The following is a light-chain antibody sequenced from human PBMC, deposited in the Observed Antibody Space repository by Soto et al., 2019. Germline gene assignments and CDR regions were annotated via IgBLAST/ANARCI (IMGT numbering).Light chain of an antibody. CDR1: QSASSSY. J-gene: IGKJ4*01. V-gene: IGKV3-20*01. Sequence: EIVLTQSPGTLSLSPGERATLSCRASQSASSSYLAWYQQKPGQAPRLLIYGASSRATGIPDRFSGSGSGTDFILTISRLEPEDFAVYYCQQYGGSPLTFGGGTKVEIK. CDR3: QQYGGSPLT. CDR2: GAS.